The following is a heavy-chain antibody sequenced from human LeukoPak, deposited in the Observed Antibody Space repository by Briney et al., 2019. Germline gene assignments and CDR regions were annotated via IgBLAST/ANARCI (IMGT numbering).Heavy chain of an antibody. D-gene: IGHD1-26*01. J-gene: IGHJ4*02. CDR2: ISGSGKTI. CDR3: ARGHLGWVFDY. V-gene: IGHV3-48*03. CDR1: GFTFSSYE. Sequence: TGGSLRLSCAASGFTFSSYEMNWVRQTPGKGLEWVSYISGSGKTIYYADSVKGRLTISRDNAKNSLYLQMNSLRAEGTAVYYCARGHLGWVFDYWGQGSLVTVSS.